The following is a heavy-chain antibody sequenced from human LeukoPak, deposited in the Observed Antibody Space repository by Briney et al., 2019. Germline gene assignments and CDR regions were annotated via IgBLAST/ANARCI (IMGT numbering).Heavy chain of an antibody. D-gene: IGHD3-10*01. CDR2: ISSSSSDI. Sequence: GGSLRLSCAASGFTFSNYSMNWVRQAPGKGLEWVSSISSSSSDIYYADSVKGRFTISRDNAKNSLFLQMNNLRAEDTAVYYYAKVAKYYYGSETYYFFEHWGQGTPVTASS. V-gene: IGHV3-21*01. CDR3: AKVAKYYYGSETYYFFEH. J-gene: IGHJ4*02. CDR1: GFTFSNYS.